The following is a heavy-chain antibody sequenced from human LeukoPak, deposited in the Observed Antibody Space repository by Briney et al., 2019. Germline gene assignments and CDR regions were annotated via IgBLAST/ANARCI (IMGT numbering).Heavy chain of an antibody. CDR3: ARDRVAARPDYYYGMDV. D-gene: IGHD6-6*01. J-gene: IGHJ6*02. Sequence: PGGSLRLSCAASGFTVSSNYMSWVRQAPGKGLEWVSVIYSGGSTYYADSVKGRFTISRDNSKNTLYLQMNSLRAEDTAVYYCARDRVAARPDYYYGMDVWGQGTTVTVSS. CDR2: IYSGGST. CDR1: GFTVSSNY. V-gene: IGHV3-66*01.